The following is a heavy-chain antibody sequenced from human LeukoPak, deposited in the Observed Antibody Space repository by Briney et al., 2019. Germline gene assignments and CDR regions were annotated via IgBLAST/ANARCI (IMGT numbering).Heavy chain of an antibody. CDR1: GFTFSSYA. V-gene: IGHV3-23*01. D-gene: IGHD3-10*02. Sequence: GGSLRLSCAASGFTFSSYAMSWVRQAPGKGLEWVSAISGSGGSTYYADSVKGRFTISRDNSKNTLYLQMNSLRAEDTAVYYCARDLYYVSWYYYYGMDVWGQGTTVTVSS. CDR2: ISGSGGST. J-gene: IGHJ6*02. CDR3: ARDLYYVSWYYYYGMDV.